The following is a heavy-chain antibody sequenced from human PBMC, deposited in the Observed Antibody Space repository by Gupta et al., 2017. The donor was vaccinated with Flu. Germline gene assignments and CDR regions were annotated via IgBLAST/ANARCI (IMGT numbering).Heavy chain of an antibody. CDR3: ARRVGLYCSVTTCYFDN. CDR1: GYAFNSFH. V-gene: IGHV1-8*01. J-gene: IGHJ4*02. Sequence: QVQLVQSGAEVKKPGASVRVSCKASGYAFNSFHINWVRPAPGQGLEWMGSMNPYSGDAGYAQKFQGRVTMTRDTSTDTAYLELRGLSSGDTATYYCARRVGLYCSVTTCYFDNWGQGTLVTVSS. CDR2: MNPYSGDA. D-gene: IGHD2-15*01.